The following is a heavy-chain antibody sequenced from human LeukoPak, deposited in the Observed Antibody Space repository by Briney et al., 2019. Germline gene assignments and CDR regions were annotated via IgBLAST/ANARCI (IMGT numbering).Heavy chain of an antibody. CDR1: RYTFTVYY. J-gene: IGHJ4*02. Sequence: ASVKDSCMAPRYTFTVYYMHSVRPAPGQGLEWKGWINPKSGGTNYAQKFQGRVTMTLDTSNSTAYMELSRLRSDDTAVYYCGRDQAGADYWGQGTLVTVS. V-gene: IGHV1-2*02. CDR2: INPKSGGT. CDR3: GRDQAGADY.